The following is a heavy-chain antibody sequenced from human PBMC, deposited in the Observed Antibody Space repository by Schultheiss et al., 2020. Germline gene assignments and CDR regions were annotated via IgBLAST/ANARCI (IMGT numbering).Heavy chain of an antibody. Sequence: GGSLRLSCAASGFTFSNAWMSWVRQAPGKGLEWVGRIKSKTDGGTTDYAAPVKGRFTISRDDSKNTLYLQMNSLKTEDTAVYYCTTGRSGFMVRGVLPFDYWGQGTLVTVSS. CDR2: IKSKTDGGTT. CDR3: TTGRSGFMVRGVLPFDY. J-gene: IGHJ4*02. V-gene: IGHV3-15*01. D-gene: IGHD3-10*01. CDR1: GFTFSNAW.